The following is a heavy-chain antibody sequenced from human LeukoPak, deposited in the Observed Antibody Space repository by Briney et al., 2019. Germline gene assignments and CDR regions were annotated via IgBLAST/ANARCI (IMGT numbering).Heavy chain of an antibody. J-gene: IGHJ4*02. CDR1: GYTFTGSY. CDR3: ARDRSELRFFDWFLDF. CDR2: INPNSGGT. V-gene: IGHV1-2*02. D-gene: IGHD3-9*01. Sequence: GASVKVSCKASGYTFTGSYMHWVRQAPGRGLEWMGWINPNSGGTNYAQKFQGRVTMTRDTSISTAYMELSRLTSDDTAVYYCARDRSELRFFDWFLDFWGQGTLVTVSS.